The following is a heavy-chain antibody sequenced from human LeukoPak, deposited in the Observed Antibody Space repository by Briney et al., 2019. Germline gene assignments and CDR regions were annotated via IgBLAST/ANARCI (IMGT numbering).Heavy chain of an antibody. V-gene: IGHV3-53*01. J-gene: IGHJ4*02. CDR3: ARGTVVGYFDY. CDR1: GFTVSSNY. CDR2: IYSGGST. D-gene: IGHD4-23*01. Sequence: GGSLRLSCAASGFTVSSNYMSWVRQAPGKGLEWVSVIYSGGSTYYADSVKGRFTISRDNSKNTRYLQMNSLIAEDTAVYYCARGTVVGYFDYWGQGTLVTVSS.